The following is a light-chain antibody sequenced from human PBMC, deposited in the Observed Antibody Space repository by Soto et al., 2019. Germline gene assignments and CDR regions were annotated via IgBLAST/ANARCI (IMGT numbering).Light chain of an antibody. V-gene: IGLV2-11*01. CDR3: CSYAGSPYV. CDR1: SSDVGGYNY. Sequence: QSALTQPRSVSGSPGQSVTISCTGTSSDVGGYNYVSWYQHHPGKALKLMIYDVSKRPSGVPDRFSGSKSGNTASLTISGLQAEDEADYYCCSYAGSPYVFGTGTKVTVL. CDR2: DVS. J-gene: IGLJ1*01.